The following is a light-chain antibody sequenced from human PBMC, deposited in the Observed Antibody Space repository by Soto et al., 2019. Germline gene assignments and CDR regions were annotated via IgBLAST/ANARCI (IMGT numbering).Light chain of an antibody. CDR1: QSVSAW. J-gene: IGKJ4*01. CDR3: QQYVSYSLT. Sequence: DIQMTQSPSTLSASVGDRVTITCRASQSVSAWLAWYQHKPGKAPKILIYKASSLQSGVPSRFSGSGSGTEFTLTISSLQPDDFATYYCQQYVSYSLTFGGGTKVETK. V-gene: IGKV1-5*03. CDR2: KAS.